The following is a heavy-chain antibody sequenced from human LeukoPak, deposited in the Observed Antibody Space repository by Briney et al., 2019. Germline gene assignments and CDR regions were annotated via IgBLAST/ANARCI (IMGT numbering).Heavy chain of an antibody. CDR3: ARIKQQLLPGARSYYFDY. CDR1: GFTVRGND. CDR2: IYSGGST. Sequence: GGSLRLSCAASGFTVRGNDMTWVRQAPGKGLEWVSLIYSGGSTFYADSVKGRFTISRDNSKNTLNLQMNSLRAGDTAVYYCARIKQQLLPGARSYYFDYWGQGALVTVSS. V-gene: IGHV3-66*01. D-gene: IGHD6-13*01. J-gene: IGHJ4*02.